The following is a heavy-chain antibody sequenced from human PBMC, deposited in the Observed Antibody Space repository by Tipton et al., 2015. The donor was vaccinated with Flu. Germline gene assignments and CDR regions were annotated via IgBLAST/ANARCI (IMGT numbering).Heavy chain of an antibody. CDR2: INHSGST. V-gene: IGHV4-34*01. J-gene: IGHJ6*02. D-gene: IGHD6-13*01. Sequence: LSCAVYGGSFSGYYWSWIRQPPGKGLEWIGEINHSGSTNYNPSLKSRVTISVDTSKNQFSLKLSSVTAADTAVYYCARRGSSWGYYYYYGMDVWGQGTTVTVSS. CDR1: GGSFSGYY. CDR3: ARRGSSWGYYYYYGMDV.